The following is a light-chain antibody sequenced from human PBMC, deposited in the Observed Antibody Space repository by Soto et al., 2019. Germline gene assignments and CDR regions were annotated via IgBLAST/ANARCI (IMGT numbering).Light chain of an antibody. CDR2: DVS. J-gene: IGLJ1*01. V-gene: IGLV2-11*01. CDR1: SSGVGGYNY. Sequence: SPPLPVGRSPGEAVTISVTGTSSGVGGYNYVSWYQQHPGKAPKLMIYDVSKWPSGVPDRFSGSKSGNTASLTISGLQAEDEADYYCCSYAGSYTLYVSGTGTKVTV. CDR3: CSYAGSYTLYV.